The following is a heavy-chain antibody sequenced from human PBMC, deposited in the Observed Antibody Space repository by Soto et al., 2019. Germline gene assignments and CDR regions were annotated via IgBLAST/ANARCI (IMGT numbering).Heavy chain of an antibody. CDR1: GFTFSSYA. J-gene: IGHJ4*02. CDR2: ITGSGGST. D-gene: IGHD3-22*01. Sequence: GGSLRLSCAASGFTFSSYAMSWVRQAPGKGLEWVSGITGSGGSTYYADSVKGRFTISRDNFKNMLYLQMNSLRDEDTAVYYCAKTGDDTSCYYHENPGFDYWGQGTLVTVSS. V-gene: IGHV3-23*01. CDR3: AKTGDDTSCYYHENPGFDY.